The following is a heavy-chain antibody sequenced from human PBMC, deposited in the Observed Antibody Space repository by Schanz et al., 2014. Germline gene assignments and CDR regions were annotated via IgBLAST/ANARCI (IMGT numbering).Heavy chain of an antibody. CDR3: ARVLRGVLPATLGDAFDI. V-gene: IGHV3-21*02. Sequence: DVQLVESGGGLVKPGGSLRLSCAASGFTFSTYTMNWVRQAPGKGLEWVSSISSSSTYIYYTDSLKGRFTISRDNAKNSLYLQMNSLRAEDTAMYYCARVLRGVLPATLGDAFDIWGPGTMVTISS. D-gene: IGHD2-15*01. J-gene: IGHJ3*02. CDR1: GFTFSTYT. CDR2: ISSSSTYI.